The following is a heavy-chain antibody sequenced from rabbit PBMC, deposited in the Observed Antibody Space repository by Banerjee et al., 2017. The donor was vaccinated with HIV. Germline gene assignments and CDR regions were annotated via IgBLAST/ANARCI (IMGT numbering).Heavy chain of an antibody. J-gene: IGHJ4*01. CDR1: GFTFSSYW. CDR2: INTGSGSA. V-gene: IGHV1S40*01. Sequence: QSLEESGGGLVKPGASLTLTCKASGFTFSSYWMSWVRQAPGKGLEWIACINTGSGSAYYANWAKGRFTISKTSSTAVTLQMTSLTAADTATYFCARDLTGVIGWNFNLWGPGTLVTVS. CDR3: ARDLTGVIGWNFNL. D-gene: IGHD1-1*01.